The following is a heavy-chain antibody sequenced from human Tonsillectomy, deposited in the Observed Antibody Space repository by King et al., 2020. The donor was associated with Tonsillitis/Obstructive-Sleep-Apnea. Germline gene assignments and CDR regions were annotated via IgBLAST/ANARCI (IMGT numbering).Heavy chain of an antibody. V-gene: IGHV2-70*15. Sequence: QVTLKESGPALVKPTQTLTLTCTFSGFSLSTSGMCVSWIRQPPGKALEWLARIDWDDDKYYNTSLKTRLTISKDTSKNQVVLTMTNMDPVDTATYYCARGGCSSGQHNYYYYYYMDVWGKGTTVTVSS. J-gene: IGHJ6*03. CDR1: GFSLSTSGMC. D-gene: IGHD6-19*01. CDR2: IDWDDDK. CDR3: ARGGCSSGQHNYYYYYYMDV.